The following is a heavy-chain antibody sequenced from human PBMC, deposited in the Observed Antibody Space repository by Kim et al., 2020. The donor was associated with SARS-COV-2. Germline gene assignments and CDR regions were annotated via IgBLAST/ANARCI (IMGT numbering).Heavy chain of an antibody. CDR1: GGSISSGSYY. J-gene: IGHJ4*02. Sequence: SETLSLTCTVSGGSISSGSYYWSWIRQPAGKGLEWIGRIYTSGSTNYNPSLKSRVTISVDTSKNQFSLKLSSVTAADTAVYYCASTSIAHYYDSSGSNYWGQGTLVTVSS. V-gene: IGHV4-61*02. CDR3: ASTSIAHYYDSSGSNY. D-gene: IGHD3-22*01. CDR2: IYTSGST.